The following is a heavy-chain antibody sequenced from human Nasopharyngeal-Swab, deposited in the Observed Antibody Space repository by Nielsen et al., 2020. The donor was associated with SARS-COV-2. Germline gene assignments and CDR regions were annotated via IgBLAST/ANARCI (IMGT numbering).Heavy chain of an antibody. Sequence: TLSLTCTVSGGSISSGDYYWSWIRQLSGKGLEWIALVYWDDDKRYSPSLKNRLTITKDTSKNQVVLTMTNMDPKDTGTYYCAHRAPSTWEGDWFDTWGQGTLVTVSS. CDR3: AHRAPSTWEGDWFDT. D-gene: IGHD1-26*01. CDR2: VYWDDDK. CDR1: GGSISSGDYY. V-gene: IGHV2-5*08. J-gene: IGHJ5*02.